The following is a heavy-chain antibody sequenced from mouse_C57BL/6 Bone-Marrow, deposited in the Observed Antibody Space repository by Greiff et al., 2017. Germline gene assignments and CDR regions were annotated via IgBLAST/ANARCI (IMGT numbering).Heavy chain of an antibody. CDR3: TTSGYYLSSSRYWYFDV. J-gene: IGHJ1*03. V-gene: IGHV14-4*01. CDR2: IDPENGDT. CDR1: GFNIKDDY. Sequence: VQLQQSGAELVRPGASVKLSCTASGFNIKDDYMHWVKQRPEQGLEWIGWIDPENGDTEYASKFQGKATITADPSSNTAYLQLSSLTSEDTAVYFCTTSGYYLSSSRYWYFDVWGTGTTVTVSS. D-gene: IGHD1-1*01.